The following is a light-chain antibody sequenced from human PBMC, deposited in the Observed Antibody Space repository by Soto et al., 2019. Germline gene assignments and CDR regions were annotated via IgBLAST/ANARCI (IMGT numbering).Light chain of an antibody. V-gene: IGLV2-14*01. CDR3: SSYTTATTRV. CDR2: DVS. CDR1: SSDVGAYNY. Sequence: QPVLTQPASVSGSPGQSITISCTGTSSDVGAYNYVSWYQQHPGKAPKLMIFDVSNRPSGVSNRFSGSKSGNTASLTISGLQAEDEADYYCSSYTTATTRVFGGGTQLTVL. J-gene: IGLJ3*02.